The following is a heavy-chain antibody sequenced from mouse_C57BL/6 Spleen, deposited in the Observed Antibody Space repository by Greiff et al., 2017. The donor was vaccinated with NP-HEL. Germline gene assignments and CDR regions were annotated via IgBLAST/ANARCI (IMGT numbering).Heavy chain of an antibody. J-gene: IGHJ1*03. CDR3: TSSTPYWYFDV. CDR1: GYTFTDYE. D-gene: IGHD5-1*01. CDR2: IDPETGGT. Sequence: QVQLKQSGAELVRPGASVTLSCKASGYTFTDYEMHWVKQTPVHGLEWIGAIDPETGGTAYNQKFKGKAILTADKSSSTAYMELRSLTSEDSAVYYCTSSTPYWYFDVWGTGTTVTVSS. V-gene: IGHV1-15*01.